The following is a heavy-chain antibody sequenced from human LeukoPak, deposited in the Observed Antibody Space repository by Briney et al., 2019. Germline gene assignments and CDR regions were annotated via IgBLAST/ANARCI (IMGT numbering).Heavy chain of an antibody. CDR2: ISYDGSNK. CDR3: AKASVVAATRYYYYYMDV. D-gene: IGHD2-15*01. V-gene: IGHV3-30*18. CDR1: GFTFSSYG. J-gene: IGHJ6*03. Sequence: RGGSLRLSCAASGFTFSSYGMHWVRQAPGKGLEWVAVISYDGSNKYYADSVKGRFTISRDNSKNTLYLQMNSLRAEDTAVYYCAKASVVAATRYYYYYMDVWGKGTTVTVSS.